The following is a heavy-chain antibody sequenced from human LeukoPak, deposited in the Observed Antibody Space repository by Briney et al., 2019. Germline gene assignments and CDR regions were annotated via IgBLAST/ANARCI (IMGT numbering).Heavy chain of an antibody. CDR1: GYSISSGYF. V-gene: IGHV4-38-2*02. Sequence: SETLSLTCSVSGYSISSGYFWGWIRQPPGKGPEWIATTHHSGATYYNPSLKSRVTLSVDTAKNQVSLKMTSVTAADTAVYYCTREVWGSTFPDYWGQGTLVTVSS. CDR3: TREVWGSTFPDY. D-gene: IGHD7-27*01. CDR2: THHSGAT. J-gene: IGHJ4*02.